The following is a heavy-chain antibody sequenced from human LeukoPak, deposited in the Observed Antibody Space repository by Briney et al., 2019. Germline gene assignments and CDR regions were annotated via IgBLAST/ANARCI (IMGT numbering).Heavy chain of an antibody. CDR2: ISGSGGST. CDR1: GFTFSSYA. V-gene: IGHV3-23*01. J-gene: IGHJ6*03. Sequence: GGSLRLSCAASGFTFSSYAMSWVRQAPGKGLEWVSAISGSGGSTYYADSVKGRFTISRDNSKNTLYLQMNSLRAEDTAVYYCAKSGRRYCTNGVCYYYYYMDVWGKGTTVIVSS. D-gene: IGHD2-8*01. CDR3: AKSGRRYCTNGVCYYYYYMDV.